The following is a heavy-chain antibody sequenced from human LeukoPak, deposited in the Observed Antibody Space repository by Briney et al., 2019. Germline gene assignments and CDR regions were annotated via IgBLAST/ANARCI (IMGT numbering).Heavy chain of an antibody. CDR3: ARRLVVVVAATRGYYFDY. CDR1: GGSISSGRYY. CDR2: IYYSGST. J-gene: IGHJ4*02. V-gene: IGHV4-39*01. D-gene: IGHD2-15*01. Sequence: SETLSLTCTVSGGSISSGRYYWSWIRQPAGKGLEWIGRIYYSGSTYYNPSLKSRATISVDTSKNQFSLKLSSVTAADTAVYYCARRLVVVVAATRGYYFDYWGQGTLVTVSS.